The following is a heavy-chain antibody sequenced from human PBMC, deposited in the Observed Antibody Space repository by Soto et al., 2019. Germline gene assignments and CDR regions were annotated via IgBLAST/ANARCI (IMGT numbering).Heavy chain of an antibody. D-gene: IGHD6-13*01. CDR1: GFSLSTSGVG. Sequence: SGPMLVNPAQTLTLTCTFSGFSLSTSGVGVGWIRQPPGKALEWLALIYWNDDKRYSPSLKSRLTITKDTSKNQVVLTMTNMDPVDTATYYCAHRQEVAAAGKSAFDTWGQGTVVTVSS. V-gene: IGHV2-5*01. J-gene: IGHJ3*02. CDR2: IYWNDDK. CDR3: AHRQEVAAAGKSAFDT.